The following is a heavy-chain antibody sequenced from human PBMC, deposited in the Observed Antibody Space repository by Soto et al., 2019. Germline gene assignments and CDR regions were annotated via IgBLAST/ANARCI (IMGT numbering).Heavy chain of an antibody. CDR3: ARDLGYYASSGYFDY. CDR2: IWSNGNNK. D-gene: IGHD3-22*01. V-gene: IGHV3-33*01. J-gene: IGHJ4*02. Sequence: GSLRLSCTASGFTFSTYGMHWVRQSPGKGLEWLAVIWSNGNNKYYADSVKGRLTISRDNAKNSLFMQMNSLRAEDTAVFYCARDLGYYASSGYFDYWGQGTLVTVSS. CDR1: GFTFSTYG.